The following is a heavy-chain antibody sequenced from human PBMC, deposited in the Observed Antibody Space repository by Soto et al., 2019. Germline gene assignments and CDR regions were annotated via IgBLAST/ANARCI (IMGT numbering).Heavy chain of an antibody. V-gene: IGHV2-70*01. Sequence: GPTLVNPTQTLTLTCTFSGFSLSTSGMCVSWIRQPPGKALEWLALIDWDDDKYYSTSLKTRLTISKDTSKNQVVLTMTNMDPVDTATYYCARMDRNTLYDTFDYWGQGTLVTVSS. CDR2: IDWDDDK. J-gene: IGHJ4*02. CDR3: ARMDRNTLYDTFDY. CDR1: GFSLSTSGMC. D-gene: IGHD3-22*01.